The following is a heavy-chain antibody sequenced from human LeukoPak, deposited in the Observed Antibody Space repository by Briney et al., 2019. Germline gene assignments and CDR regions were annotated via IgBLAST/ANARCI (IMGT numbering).Heavy chain of an antibody. V-gene: IGHV4-34*01. CDR3: ARQLYQRHAFDI. D-gene: IGHD2-2*01. Sequence: SETLSLTCAVYGGSFSGYYWSWIRQPPGKGLEWIGEINHSGSTNYNPSLKSRVTISVDTSRNQFSLKLSSVTAADTAVYYCARQLYQRHAFDIWAKGQWSPSLQ. CDR1: GGSFSGYY. CDR2: INHSGST. J-gene: IGHJ3*02.